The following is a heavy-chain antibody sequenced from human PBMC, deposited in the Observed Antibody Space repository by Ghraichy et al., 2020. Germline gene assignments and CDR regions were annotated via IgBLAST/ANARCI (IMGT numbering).Heavy chain of an antibody. D-gene: IGHD6-19*01. V-gene: IGHV1-18*01. CDR1: GYTFTNYG. Sequence: GESLNISCKASGYTFTNYGITWVRQAPGQGLEWMGWINTDNGNTNYAQQLQDRVTLTTDTSTTTAYMELRSLRSDDTAVYYCARELFGYSTGWAFDYWCQGTLVPVSS. J-gene: IGHJ4*02. CDR3: ARELFGYSTGWAFDY. CDR2: INTDNGNT.